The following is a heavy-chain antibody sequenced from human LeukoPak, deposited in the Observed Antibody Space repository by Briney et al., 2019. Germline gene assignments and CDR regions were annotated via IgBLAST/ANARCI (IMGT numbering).Heavy chain of an antibody. Sequence: SETLSLTCAVYGGSFSGYYWSWIRQPPGKGLEWIGEINHSGSTNYNPSLKSRVTISVDTSKNQFSLKLSSVTAADTAVYYCARTGLTGYSSGWYPAEVDYWGQGTLVTVSS. CDR2: INHSGST. D-gene: IGHD6-19*01. CDR3: ARTGLTGYSSGWYPAEVDY. CDR1: GGSFSGYY. V-gene: IGHV4-34*01. J-gene: IGHJ4*02.